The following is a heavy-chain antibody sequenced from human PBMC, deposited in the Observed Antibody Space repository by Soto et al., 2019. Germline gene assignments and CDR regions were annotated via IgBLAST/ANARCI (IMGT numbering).Heavy chain of an antibody. CDR1: GGPISDYY. V-gene: IGHV4-59*01. D-gene: IGHD5-12*01. Sequence: QVQLQESGPGLVKPSETLSLTCPVSGGPISDYYWSWIRQPPEEGLEWIAYVYSSGSTNYNPSLRRRLTISVDTSKKQFSLKLTSVTTADAAVYYCARSRNGYILDYWGQGILVTVSS. CDR3: ARSRNGYILDY. CDR2: VYSSGST. J-gene: IGHJ4*02.